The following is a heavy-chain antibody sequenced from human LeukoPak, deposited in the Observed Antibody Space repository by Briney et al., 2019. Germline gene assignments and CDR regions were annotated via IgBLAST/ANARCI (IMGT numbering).Heavy chain of an antibody. CDR2: MNPNSGNT. J-gene: IGHJ6*02. D-gene: IGHD3-3*01. CDR3: ARDNGEFLFREDFWSGYSLYYYYYGMDV. CDR1: GYTFTSYD. Sequence: ASVKVSCKASGYTFTSYDINWVRQATGQGLEWMGWMNPNSGNTGYAQKLQGRVTMTTDTSTSTAYMELRSLRSDDTAVYYCARDNGEFLFREDFWSGYSLYYYYYGMDVWGQGTTVTVSS. V-gene: IGHV1-8*01.